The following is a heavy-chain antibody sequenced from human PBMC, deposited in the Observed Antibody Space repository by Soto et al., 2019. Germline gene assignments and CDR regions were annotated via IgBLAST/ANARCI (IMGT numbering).Heavy chain of an antibody. CDR2: ISSDGSST. J-gene: IGHJ4*02. Sequence: PGGSLRLSCAASGFTLSNYWMHWARQAPGKGLVWVSRISSDGSSTNYADSVKGRFTISRDNAKNTLHLQMNSLRAEDTAVYYCERLPYCSSRSCYIYFDSWGQGTLVPVSS. V-gene: IGHV3-74*01. CDR3: ERLPYCSSRSCYIYFDS. CDR1: GFTLSNYW. D-gene: IGHD2-2*01.